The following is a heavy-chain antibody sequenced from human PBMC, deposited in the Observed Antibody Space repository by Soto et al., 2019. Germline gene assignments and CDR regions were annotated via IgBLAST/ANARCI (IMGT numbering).Heavy chain of an antibody. J-gene: IGHJ4*02. CDR3: AKVSSSWIRITSYYFDY. Sequence: GGSLRLSCAASGFTFSSYAMSWVRQAPGKGLEWVSAISGSGGSTYYADSVKGRFTISRDKSKNTLYLQMNSLRAEDTAVYYCAKVSSSWIRITSYYFDYWGQGTLVTVSS. CDR1: GFTFSSYA. CDR2: ISGSGGST. V-gene: IGHV3-23*01. D-gene: IGHD6-13*01.